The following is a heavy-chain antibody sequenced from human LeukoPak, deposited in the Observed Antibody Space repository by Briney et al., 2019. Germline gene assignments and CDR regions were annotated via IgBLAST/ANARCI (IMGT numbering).Heavy chain of an antibody. CDR3: ARDGYYGSPFDY. V-gene: IGHV3-23*01. Sequence: PGGSLRLSCAASGFTFSSYAMSWVRQAPGRGLEWVSAISGSGGSTYYADSVKGRFTISRDNSKNTLYLQMNSLRAEDTAVYYCARDGYYGSPFDYWGQGTLVTVSS. J-gene: IGHJ4*02. D-gene: IGHD3-10*01. CDR2: ISGSGGST. CDR1: GFTFSSYA.